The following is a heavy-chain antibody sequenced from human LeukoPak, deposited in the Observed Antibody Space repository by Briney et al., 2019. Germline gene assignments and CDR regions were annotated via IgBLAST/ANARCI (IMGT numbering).Heavy chain of an antibody. CDR2: INAGNGNT. V-gene: IGHV1-3*01. J-gene: IGHJ6*02. D-gene: IGHD6-19*01. CDR3: ARVPYSSGWYHLHYYYGMDV. CDR1: GYTFTSYA. Sequence: ASVKVSCKASGYTFTSYAMHWVRQAPGQRLEWMGWINAGNGNTKYSQKFQGRVTITRDTSASTAYMELSSLRSEDTAVYYCARVPYSSGWYHLHYYYGMDVWGQGTTVTVSS.